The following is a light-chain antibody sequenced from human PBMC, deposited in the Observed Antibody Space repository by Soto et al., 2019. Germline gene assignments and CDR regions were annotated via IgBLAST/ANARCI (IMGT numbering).Light chain of an antibody. CDR2: AAS. Sequence: DLQMTQSPSSLSAAVGDRVAITCRASQSIRSYLNWYQQKPGKAPKILIYAASSLQSGVPSRFSGSGSGTDVTLTISSLQPEDFATYYCQQSYSTPPTCGQGTKVDIK. CDR1: QSIRSY. J-gene: IGKJ1*01. CDR3: QQSYSTPPT. V-gene: IGKV1-39*01.